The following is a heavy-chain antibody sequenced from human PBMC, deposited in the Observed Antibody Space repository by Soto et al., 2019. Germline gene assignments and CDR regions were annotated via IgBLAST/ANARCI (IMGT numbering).Heavy chain of an antibody. CDR1: GITFTSSP. V-gene: IGHV1-58*01. D-gene: IGHD6-13*01. J-gene: IGHJ1*01. CDR2: IVVGSGHT. CDR3: AAVAAPWHAGAHIAAAVH. Sequence: SVKASCKASGITFTSSPGQCVRKTRGQRLRWIGWIVVGSGHTNYAQNLQERVTITRDLSTSTAYMELSSLRSEDTAVYYCAAVAAPWHAGAHIAAAVHWGQGTLVTVPS.